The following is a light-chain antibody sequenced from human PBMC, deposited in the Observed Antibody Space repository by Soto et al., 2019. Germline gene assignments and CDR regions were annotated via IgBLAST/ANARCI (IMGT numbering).Light chain of an antibody. V-gene: IGLV2-14*01. J-gene: IGLJ3*02. CDR2: EVS. CDR1: SSDVGGYNY. CDR3: SSYTSSSTRV. Sequence: QSALTQPASVSGSPGQSITISCTGTSSDVGGYNYVSWYQQHPGKAPKLMIYEVSNRPSGVSTRFSGSKSGNTASLTISGLQAEDEADYYCSSYTSSSTRVFGGRTKLTVL.